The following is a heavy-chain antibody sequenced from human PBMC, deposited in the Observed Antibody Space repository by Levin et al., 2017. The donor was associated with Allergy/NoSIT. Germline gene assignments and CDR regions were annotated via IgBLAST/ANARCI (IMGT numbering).Heavy chain of an antibody. CDR2: ISAYNDNT. Sequence: GESLKISCKASGYTFTSYGISWVRQAPGQGLEWMGWISAYNDNTNYAQKVQDRVTMTTDTSTSTAYMELRSLRSDDTAVYYWAGGRVPWTYYYYDMDVGGQGTTVTVSS. J-gene: IGHJ6*02. CDR1: GYTFTSYG. D-gene: IGHD1-1*01. CDR3: AGGRVPWTYYYYDMDV. V-gene: IGHV1-18*01.